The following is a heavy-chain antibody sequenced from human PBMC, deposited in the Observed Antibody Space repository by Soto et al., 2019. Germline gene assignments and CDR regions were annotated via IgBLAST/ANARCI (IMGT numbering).Heavy chain of an antibody. V-gene: IGHV1-69*01. J-gene: IGHJ6*02. D-gene: IGHD6-25*01. Sequence: QVQLVQSGAEVKKPGSSVKVSCKASGGTFSSYAISWVRQAPGQGLEWVGGIIPIFGTANYAQKFQGRVTITADESTSTAYMELSSLRSEDTAVYYCAREGGLQGGVYYYGMDVWGQGTTVTVSS. CDR3: AREGGLQGGVYYYGMDV. CDR1: GGTFSSYA. CDR2: IIPIFGTA.